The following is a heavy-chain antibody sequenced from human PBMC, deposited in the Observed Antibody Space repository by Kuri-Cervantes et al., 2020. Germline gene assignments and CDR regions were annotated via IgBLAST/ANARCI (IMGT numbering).Heavy chain of an antibody. CDR3: AREGVYYHSSTSRYSYYGMDV. CDR2: IYYSGST. J-gene: IGHJ6*02. V-gene: IGHV4-61*01. Sequence: SETLSLTCTVSGGSVSSGIYYWSWIRQPPGKGLEWIGYIYYSGSTNYNPSLKSRVTISVDTSKNQFSLKLSSVTAADTAVYYCAREGVYYHSSTSRYSYYGMDVWGQGTTVTVSS. CDR1: GGSVSSGIYY. D-gene: IGHD3-22*01.